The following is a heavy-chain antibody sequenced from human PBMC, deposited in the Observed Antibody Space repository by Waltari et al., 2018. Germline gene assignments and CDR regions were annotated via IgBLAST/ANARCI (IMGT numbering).Heavy chain of an antibody. CDR3: ARGFGEWCGCCCHFGGFDI. J-gene: IGHJ3*02. CDR2: INHSGRN. V-gene: IGHV4-34*01. D-gene: IGHD2-8*01. Sequence: QVQLQQWGAGLLKPSETLSLTCAVYGGSFSGYYWSWIRQPPGKGLEWIGEINHSGRNNYKPSLQRRVTRSVGKSQEQVFLKLSSVTAGETAVDYCARGFGEWCGCCCHFGGFDIWGQGTMVTVSS. CDR1: GGSFSGYY.